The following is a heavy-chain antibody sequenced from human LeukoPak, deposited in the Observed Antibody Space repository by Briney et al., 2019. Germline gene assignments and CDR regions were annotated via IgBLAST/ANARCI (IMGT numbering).Heavy chain of an antibody. J-gene: IGHJ3*02. V-gene: IGHV4-59*08. D-gene: IGHD3-22*01. CDR3: ARGGNYYDSSGQYAFDI. CDR2: IYYSGST. CDR1: GGSISSYY. Sequence: SETLSLTCTVSGGSISSYYWSWIRQPPGKGLEWIGYIYYSGSTNYDPSLKSRVTISVDTSKNQFSLKLSSVTAADTAVYYCARGGNYYDSSGQYAFDIWGQGTMVTVSS.